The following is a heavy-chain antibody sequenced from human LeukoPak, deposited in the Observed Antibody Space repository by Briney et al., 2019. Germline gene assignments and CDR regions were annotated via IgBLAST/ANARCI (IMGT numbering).Heavy chain of an antibody. CDR2: MNPNSGNT. CDR3: ARIAVAGSPYLYYFDY. J-gene: IGHJ4*02. CDR1: GYTFTSYD. Sequence: ASVKVSCKASGYTFTSYDINWVRQATGQGLERMGWMNPNSGNTGYAQKFQGRVTMTRNTSISTAYMELSSLRSEDTAVYYCARIAVAGSPYLYYFDYWGQGTLVTVSS. D-gene: IGHD6-19*01. V-gene: IGHV1-8*01.